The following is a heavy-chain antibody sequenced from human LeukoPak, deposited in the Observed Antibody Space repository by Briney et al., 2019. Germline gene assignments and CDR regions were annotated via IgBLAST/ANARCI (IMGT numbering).Heavy chain of an antibody. CDR1: GFTFSSYA. V-gene: IGHV3-23*01. CDR3: AKVELSGSYYPYYFDY. J-gene: IGHJ4*02. Sequence: GGSLRLSCAASGFTFSSYAMSWVRQAPGKGLEWVSAISGSGGSTYYADSVKGRFTISRDNSKNTLYLQMNSLRAEDTAVYYCAKVELSGSYYPYYFDYWGQGTLVTVSS. D-gene: IGHD1-26*01. CDR2: ISGSGGST.